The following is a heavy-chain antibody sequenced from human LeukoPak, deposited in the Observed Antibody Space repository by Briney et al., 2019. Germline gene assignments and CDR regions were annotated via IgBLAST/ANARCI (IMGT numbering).Heavy chain of an antibody. V-gene: IGHV4-59*01. J-gene: IGHJ4*02. CDR1: GGSISTYY. CDR2: IHYSGST. Sequence: ASETLSLTCAVSGGSISTYYWSWIRQPPGKGLEWIAYIHYSGSTNYNPSLKSRVTISVDTSKKHLSLKLSSVTAADTAVYYCAKFGASFAFLDYWGQGTLVTVSS. CDR3: AKFGASFAFLDY. D-gene: IGHD2/OR15-2a*01.